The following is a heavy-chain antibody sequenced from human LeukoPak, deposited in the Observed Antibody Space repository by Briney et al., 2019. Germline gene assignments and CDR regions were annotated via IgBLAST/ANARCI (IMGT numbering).Heavy chain of an antibody. J-gene: IGHJ6*02. CDR1: GYTFTSYY. V-gene: IGHV1-46*01. CDR2: INPSGGST. CDR3: ARGSPVVPAAIFYYYYGMDV. D-gene: IGHD2-2*01. Sequence: ASVKVSCNASGYTFTSYYMHWVRQAPGQGLEWMGIINPSGGSTSYAQKFQGRVTMTRDTSTSTVYMELSSLRSEDTAVYYCARGSPVVPAAIFYYYYGMDVWGQGTTVTVSS.